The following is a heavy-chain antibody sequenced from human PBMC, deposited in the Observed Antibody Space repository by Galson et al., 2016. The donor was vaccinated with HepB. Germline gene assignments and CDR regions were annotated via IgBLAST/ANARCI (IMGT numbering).Heavy chain of an antibody. V-gene: IGHV3-30*03. D-gene: IGHD1-26*01. CDR2: ISSDGSHK. CDR1: GFTFSDFG. Sequence: SLRLSCAASGFTFSDFGMHWVRQAPGKGLEWLAVISSDGSHKYYADSVKGRFTISRDSSKNTLFLQMNSLRAEDTAVYYCATPRDSSGRYFPPRDWGQGTLVTVSS. CDR3: ATPRDSSGRYFPPRD. J-gene: IGHJ4*02.